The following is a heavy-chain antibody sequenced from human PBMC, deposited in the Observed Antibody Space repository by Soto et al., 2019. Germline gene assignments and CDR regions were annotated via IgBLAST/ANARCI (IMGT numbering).Heavy chain of an antibody. CDR3: ARDSY. Sequence: QVQLVESGGGVVQPGRSLRLSCAASGFTFSSYGMHWVRQAPGKGLEWVAVIRYDGSNNYYADSVTGRFTISRDNSKNAMYLPMNSLRAEDTAVYYCARDSYWGQVTLVTVSA. J-gene: IGHJ4*02. CDR2: IRYDGSNN. CDR1: GFTFSSYG. V-gene: IGHV3-33*01.